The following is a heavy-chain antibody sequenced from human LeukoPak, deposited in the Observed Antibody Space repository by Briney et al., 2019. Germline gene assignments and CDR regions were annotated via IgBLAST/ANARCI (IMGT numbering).Heavy chain of an antibody. CDR1: GFTFSSYA. J-gene: IGHJ4*02. Sequence: AGGSLRLSCAASGFTFSSYAMSWVRQAPGKGLEWVSAISGSGGSTYYADSVKGRFTISRDNAKNSLYLQMNSLRAEDTAVYYCARDRTYYDFWSGEKYFDYWGQGTLVTVSS. CDR2: ISGSGGST. V-gene: IGHV3-23*01. CDR3: ARDRTYYDFWSGEKYFDY. D-gene: IGHD3-3*01.